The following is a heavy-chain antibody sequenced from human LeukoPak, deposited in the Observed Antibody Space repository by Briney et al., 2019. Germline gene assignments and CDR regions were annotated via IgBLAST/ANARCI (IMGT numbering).Heavy chain of an antibody. V-gene: IGHV3-74*01. CDR2: IYNDGSTT. CDR1: GFMFSKSW. D-gene: IGHD4-17*01. CDR3: ARGLHDFGDYGGTY. Sequence: GGSLRLSCAASGFMFSKSWMHWVRQVPGKGLVWVARIYNDGSTTNYADSVKGRFTISRDNSKNTLYLQMNSLRAEDTAVYYCARGLHDFGDYGGTYWGQGTLVTVSS. J-gene: IGHJ4*02.